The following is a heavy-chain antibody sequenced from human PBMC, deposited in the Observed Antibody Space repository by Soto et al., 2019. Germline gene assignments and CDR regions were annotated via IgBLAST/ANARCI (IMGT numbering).Heavy chain of an antibody. D-gene: IGHD2-15*01. J-gene: IGHJ4*02. CDR3: ARSSGWVGDY. Sequence: EVQLVESGGGLVQPGGSLRLSCATSGFTFSSFWMSWVRQAPGKGLEWVAIIKQDGSEKHYVDSVKGRFTISRANANNLRYVQMSSLRAEDTAVYYCARSSGWVGDYWGQGTLVTVSP. CDR1: GFTFSSFW. CDR2: IKQDGSEK. V-gene: IGHV3-7*04.